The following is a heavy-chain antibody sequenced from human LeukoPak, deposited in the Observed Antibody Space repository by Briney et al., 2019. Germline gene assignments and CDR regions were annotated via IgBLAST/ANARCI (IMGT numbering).Heavy chain of an antibody. J-gene: IGHJ4*02. D-gene: IGHD3-22*01. CDR3: ARGTDSSGYSFDY. Sequence: SETLSLTCTASGGSISSYYWSWIRQPPGKGLEWIGYIYYSGSTNYNPSLKSRVTISVDTSKNQFSLKLSSVTAADTAVYYCARGTDSSGYSFDYWGQGTLVTVSS. V-gene: IGHV4-59*01. CDR2: IYYSGST. CDR1: GGSISSYY.